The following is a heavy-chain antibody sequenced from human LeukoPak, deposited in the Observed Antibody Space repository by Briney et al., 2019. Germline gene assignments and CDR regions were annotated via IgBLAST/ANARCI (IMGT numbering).Heavy chain of an antibody. CDR3: AREGDSTSSYVN. CDR1: GGTFSSYA. J-gene: IGHJ4*02. CDR2: IIPIFGTA. D-gene: IGHD2-2*01. Sequence: GASVKVSYKASGGTFSSYAISWVRQAPGQGLEWMGGIIPIFGTANYAQKFQGKVTITADKSTSTAYMELSSLRSEDTAVYYCAREGDSTSSYVNWGQGTLVTVSS. V-gene: IGHV1-69*06.